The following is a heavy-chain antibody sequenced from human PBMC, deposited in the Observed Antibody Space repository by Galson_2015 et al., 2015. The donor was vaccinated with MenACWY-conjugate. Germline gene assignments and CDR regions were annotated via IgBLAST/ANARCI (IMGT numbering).Heavy chain of an antibody. CDR1: GFTFYTYT. CDR2: IYGSGHRDT. D-gene: IGHD4-17*01. CDR3: AKDRHPDGVWNFDY. V-gene: IGHV3-23*01. J-gene: IGHJ4*02. Sequence: SLRLSCAASGFTFYTYTMSWVRQSSGKGLEWVAGIYGSGHRDTFYADSVKGRFTISRDEPNNLVYLQMTSLRVEDTAVYYCAKDRHPDGVWNFDYWGQGILVTVSS.